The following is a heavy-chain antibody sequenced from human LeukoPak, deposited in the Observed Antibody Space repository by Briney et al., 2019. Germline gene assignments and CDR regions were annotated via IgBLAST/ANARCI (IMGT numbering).Heavy chain of an antibody. CDR1: GFTFSSYA. J-gene: IGHJ4*02. D-gene: IGHD4-17*01. V-gene: IGHV3-30*04. CDR3: ARDHTTVTYFDY. Sequence: GGSLRLSCAASGFTFSSYAMHWVRQAPGKGLEWVAVISYDGSNKYYADSVKGRFTISRDNSKNTLYLQMNSLRAEDTAVYYCARDHTTVTYFDYWGQGTLVTVSS. CDR2: ISYDGSNK.